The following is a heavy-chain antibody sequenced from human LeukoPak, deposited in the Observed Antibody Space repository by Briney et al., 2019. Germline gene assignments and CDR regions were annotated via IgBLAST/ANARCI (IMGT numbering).Heavy chain of an antibody. V-gene: IGHV1-8*01. D-gene: IGHD6-13*01. Sequence: GASVKVSCKVSGYTFTSYDINWVRQATGQGLEWMGWMSPKSGNTGYAQKFQGRVTMTSYTSISTAYMELSSLGSEDTAVYYCARGGVVGVAAATDYWGQGTLVTVSS. J-gene: IGHJ4*02. CDR2: MSPKSGNT. CDR1: GYTFTSYD. CDR3: ARGGVVGVAAATDY.